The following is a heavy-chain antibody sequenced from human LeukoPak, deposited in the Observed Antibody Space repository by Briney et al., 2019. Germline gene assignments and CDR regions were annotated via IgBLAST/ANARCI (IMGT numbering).Heavy chain of an antibody. Sequence: SETLSLTCTVSGDSISSYFWSWIRQPPGKGLEWIGYAHSSGSTNYNPSLKSRVTISADAPKNQFSLNLRSVTAADTAVYYCARDSHSIDIATPGGFDPWGQGTLVTVSS. CDR3: ARDSHSIDIATPGGFDP. CDR2: AHSSGST. J-gene: IGHJ5*02. V-gene: IGHV4-59*01. D-gene: IGHD1-26*01. CDR1: GDSISSYF.